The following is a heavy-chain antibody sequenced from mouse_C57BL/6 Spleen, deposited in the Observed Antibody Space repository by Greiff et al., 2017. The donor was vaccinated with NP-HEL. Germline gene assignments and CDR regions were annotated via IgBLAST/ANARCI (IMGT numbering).Heavy chain of an antibody. J-gene: IGHJ2*01. CDR3: ARAYYDQGYFDY. CDR1: GYAFSSSW. CDR2: IYPGDGDT. Sequence: VKLQQSGPELVKPGASVKISCKASGYAFSSSWMNWVKQRPGKGLEWIGRIYPGDGDTNYNGKFKGKATLTADKSSSTAYMQLSSLTSEDSAVYFCARAYYDQGYFDYWGQGTTLTVSS. D-gene: IGHD2-10*01. V-gene: IGHV1-82*01.